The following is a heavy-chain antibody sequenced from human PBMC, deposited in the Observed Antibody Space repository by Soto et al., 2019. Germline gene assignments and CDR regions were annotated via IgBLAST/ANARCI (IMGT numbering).Heavy chain of an antibody. D-gene: IGHD2-8*01. J-gene: IGHJ4*02. Sequence: EVQLVESGGGLVQPGGSLRLSCAASGFTVSSNYMSWVRQAPGKGLGWVSVIYSGGSTYYADSGKGRLTISRHNSKNTLYLQMNRLRAEDTAVYYCASGRYAYCGQGTLVTVSS. CDR2: IYSGGST. V-gene: IGHV3-53*04. CDR3: ASGRYAY. CDR1: GFTVSSNY.